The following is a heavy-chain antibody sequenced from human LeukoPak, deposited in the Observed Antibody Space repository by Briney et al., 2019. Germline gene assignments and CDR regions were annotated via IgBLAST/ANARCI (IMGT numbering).Heavy chain of an antibody. CDR3: AQSLASSNWIGNWFDP. D-gene: IGHD6-13*01. CDR2: IYYTGRT. V-gene: IGHV4-39*01. CDR1: GVSISSSSHS. J-gene: IGHJ5*02. Sequence: PSETLSLTCTVSGVSISSSSHSWGWIRQPPGKGLEWTGSIYYTGRTYYNPSLKSRATISVDTSKNQFSLKLSSVTAADTAVYYCAQSLASSNWIGNWFDPWGQGTLVTVSS.